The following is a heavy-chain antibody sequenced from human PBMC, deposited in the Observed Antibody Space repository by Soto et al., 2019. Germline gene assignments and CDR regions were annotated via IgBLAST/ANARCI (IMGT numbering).Heavy chain of an antibody. V-gene: IGHV3-21*06. CDR1: GFSFSTYS. D-gene: IGHD4-17*01. Sequence: EVQLVESGGGLVKPGGSLRLSCSASGFSFSTYSMNWVRQAPGKGLEWVSSLSSSGRYIYYTDSVRGRFTISRDNAKNSMYLQMNSLSVEDTAVYYCARGLDGDYGYSDYWGQGTLVTVFS. CDR3: ARGLDGDYGYSDY. CDR2: LSSSGRYI. J-gene: IGHJ4*02.